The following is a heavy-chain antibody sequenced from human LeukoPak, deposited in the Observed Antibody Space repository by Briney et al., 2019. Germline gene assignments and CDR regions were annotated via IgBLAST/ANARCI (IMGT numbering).Heavy chain of an antibody. Sequence: GGSLRLSCAASGFTFSSYSMNWVRQAPGKGLEWVSYISSSSSTIYYADSVKGRFTISRGNAKNSLYLQMNSLRAEDTAVYYCARVGEFDFDYWGQGTLVTVSS. CDR3: ARVGEFDFDY. V-gene: IGHV3-48*01. J-gene: IGHJ4*02. CDR1: GFTFSSYS. CDR2: ISSSSSTI. D-gene: IGHD3-10*01.